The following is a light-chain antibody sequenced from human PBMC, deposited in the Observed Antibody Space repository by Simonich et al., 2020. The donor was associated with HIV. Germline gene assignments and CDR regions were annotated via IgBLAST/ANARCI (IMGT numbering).Light chain of an antibody. V-gene: IGLV2-14*02. Sequence: QSALTQPASVSGSPGQSITISCTGTSVDVGGYNLVSWYQQNPGKAPRLMIYDVSNRPSGVSNRFSGSKSGNTASLTISGLQAEDEADYYCSSYTSSSTVVFGGGTKLTVL. CDR1: SVDVGGYNL. CDR2: DVS. J-gene: IGLJ2*01. CDR3: SSYTSSSTVV.